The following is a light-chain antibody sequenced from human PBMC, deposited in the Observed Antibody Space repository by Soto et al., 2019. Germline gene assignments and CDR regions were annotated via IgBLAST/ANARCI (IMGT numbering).Light chain of an antibody. CDR3: SSYAGSSTYV. Sequence: QSALTQPPSASGSPGQSVTISCTGTSSGVADYQYVSWYQQHPGKAPKLMIYEVNKRPSGVPDRFSGSKSGSTASLTVSGLQPEDEADYYCSSYAGSSTYVFGTGTKLTVL. J-gene: IGLJ1*01. CDR2: EVN. CDR1: SSGVADYQY. V-gene: IGLV2-8*01.